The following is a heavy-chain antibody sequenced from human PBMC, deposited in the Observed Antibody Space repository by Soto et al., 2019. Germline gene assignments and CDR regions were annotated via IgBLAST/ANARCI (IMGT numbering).Heavy chain of an antibody. D-gene: IGHD3-10*01. J-gene: IGHJ4*02. CDR3: ARGRLGFGSGSLDY. CDR1: GGSISSGDYY. Sequence: QVQLQESGPGLVKPSQTLSLTCSVSGGSISSGDYYWSWIHQPPGKGLEWIGYIYYSGSTNYNPSLKGRVTISVDTSKNQFSLRLSSVTAADTAVYYCARGRLGFGSGSLDYWGQGTLVTVSS. CDR2: IYYSGST. V-gene: IGHV4-30-4*01.